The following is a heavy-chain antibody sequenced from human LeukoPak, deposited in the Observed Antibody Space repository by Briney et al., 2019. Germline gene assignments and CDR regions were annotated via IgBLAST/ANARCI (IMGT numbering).Heavy chain of an antibody. CDR2: IYDSGST. CDR3: ARGPSWFGELDY. Sequence: SETLSLTCTVSGGSISSYYWSWIRQPPGKGLEWIGYIYDSGSTNYNPSLKSRVTISVDTSKNQFSLKLSSVTAADTAVYYCARGPSWFGELDYWGQGTLVTVSS. CDR1: GGSISSYY. V-gene: IGHV4-59*01. D-gene: IGHD3-10*01. J-gene: IGHJ4*02.